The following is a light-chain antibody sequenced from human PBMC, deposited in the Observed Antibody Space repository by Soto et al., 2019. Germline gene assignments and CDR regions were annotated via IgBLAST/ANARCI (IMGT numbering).Light chain of an antibody. V-gene: IGLV2-14*03. CDR1: SGDVGGYNF. J-gene: IGLJ2*01. CDR2: DVS. Sequence: QSALTQPASVSGSPGQSITISCTGTSGDVGGYNFVSWYQQHPGKAPQLIIYDVSDRPSGVSNRFSGSKSGSTASLTISGLQAEDEADYYCSSYTISVTSRVVFGGGTKLTVL. CDR3: SSYTISVTSRVV.